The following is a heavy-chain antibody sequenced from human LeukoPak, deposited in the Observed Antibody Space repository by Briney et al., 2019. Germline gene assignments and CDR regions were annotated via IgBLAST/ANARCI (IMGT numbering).Heavy chain of an antibody. V-gene: IGHV3-15*01. CDR1: GFTFSSYA. CDR3: TGYSGCAGPQTNY. Sequence: GGSLRLSCAASGFTFSSYAMSWVRQAPGKGLEWVGRIKSKTDGGTTDYAAPVKGRFTISRDDSKNTLYLQMNSLKTEDTAVYYCTGYSGCAGPQTNYWGQGTLVTVSS. CDR2: IKSKTDGGTT. J-gene: IGHJ4*02. D-gene: IGHD5-12*01.